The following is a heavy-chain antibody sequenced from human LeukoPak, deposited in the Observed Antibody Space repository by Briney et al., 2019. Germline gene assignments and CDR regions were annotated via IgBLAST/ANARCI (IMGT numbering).Heavy chain of an antibody. Sequence: GGSLRLSCAASGFSFSNYWMCWVRLIPGKGLEWLANIKQDGSQTHYVDSVKGRFTISRDNSKNSLFLQMNSLRAGDTAVYYCARFSGLGTNWGRDYWGQGTLVTVSS. CDR2: IKQDGSQT. CDR1: GFSFSNYW. J-gene: IGHJ4*02. V-gene: IGHV3-7*05. D-gene: IGHD7-27*01. CDR3: ARFSGLGTNWGRDY.